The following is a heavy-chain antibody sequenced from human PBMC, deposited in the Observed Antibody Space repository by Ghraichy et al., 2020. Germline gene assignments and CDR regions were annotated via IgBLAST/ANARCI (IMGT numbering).Heavy chain of an antibody. J-gene: IGHJ4*02. CDR1: GYSFTGSY. CDR3: ARSSDFLTGCYY. D-gene: IGHD3-9*01. CDR2: INPNSGGT. Sequence: ASVKVSCKASGYSFTGSYIHWVRQAPGQGLEWVGWINPNSGGTNYAQRFQGRVTMTRDTSISTAYMELSRLTSDDTAVYYCARSSDFLTGCYYWGQGTLVSVSS. V-gene: IGHV1-2*02.